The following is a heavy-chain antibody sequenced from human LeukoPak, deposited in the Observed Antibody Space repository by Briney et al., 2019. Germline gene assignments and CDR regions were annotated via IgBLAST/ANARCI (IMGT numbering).Heavy chain of an antibody. J-gene: IGHJ6*02. Sequence: ASVKVSCKASGYTFTGYYIHWVRQAPGQGLEWMGWINPNSGGTNYAQKFQGWVTMTRDTSISTAYMELSRLRSDDTAVYYCARDRITMVRGVIIDPYGMDVWGQGTTVTVSS. D-gene: IGHD3-10*01. V-gene: IGHV1-2*04. CDR3: ARDRITMVRGVIIDPYGMDV. CDR1: GYTFTGYY. CDR2: INPNSGGT.